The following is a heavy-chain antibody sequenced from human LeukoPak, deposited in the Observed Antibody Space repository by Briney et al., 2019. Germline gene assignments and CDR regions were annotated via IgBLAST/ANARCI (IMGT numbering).Heavy chain of an antibody. CDR3: ASDTKFSGWYLGY. J-gene: IGHJ4*02. Sequence: GASVKVSCKASGYTFTGYYMHWVRQAPGQGLEWMGWINPNSGGANYAQKFQGRVTMTRDTSISTAYMELSRLRSDDTAVYYCASDTKFSGWYLGYWGQGTLVTVSS. D-gene: IGHD6-19*01. V-gene: IGHV1-2*02. CDR1: GYTFTGYY. CDR2: INPNSGGA.